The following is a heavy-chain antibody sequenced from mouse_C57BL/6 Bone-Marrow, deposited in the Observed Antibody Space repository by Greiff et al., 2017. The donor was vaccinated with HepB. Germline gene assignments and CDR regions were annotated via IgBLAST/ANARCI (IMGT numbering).Heavy chain of an antibody. Sequence: EVQLQQSGPELVKPGASVKISCKASGYTFTDYYMNWVKQSHGKSLEWIGDINPNNGGTSYNQKFKGKATLTVDKSSSTAYMELRSLTSEDSAVYYCARAYRNYLAWFAYWGQGTLVTVSA. D-gene: IGHD2-1*01. CDR3: ARAYRNYLAWFAY. J-gene: IGHJ3*01. CDR2: INPNNGGT. V-gene: IGHV1-26*01. CDR1: GYTFTDYY.